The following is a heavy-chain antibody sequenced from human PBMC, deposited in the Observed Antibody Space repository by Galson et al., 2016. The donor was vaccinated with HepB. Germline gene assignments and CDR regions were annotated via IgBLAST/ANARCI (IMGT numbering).Heavy chain of an antibody. Sequence: LRLSCATSGFTFGDYAMSWFRQAPGKGLEWVGFIRSKTYGGTTEYAAYVKTRFTISRDASKSFAYLQMSSLNTGDTAGYYCARGTPDYRPYDFDYWGQGTLVTVSS. CDR2: IRSKTYGGTT. V-gene: IGHV3-49*03. J-gene: IGHJ4*02. CDR3: ARGTPDYRPYDFDY. CDR1: GFTFGDYA. D-gene: IGHD4-11*01.